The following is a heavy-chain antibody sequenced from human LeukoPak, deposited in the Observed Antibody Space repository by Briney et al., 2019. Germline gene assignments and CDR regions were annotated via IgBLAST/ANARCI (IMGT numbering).Heavy chain of an antibody. V-gene: IGHV4-39*07. CDR1: GGSISSSSYY. D-gene: IGHD6-13*01. CDR2: FYYSGST. CDR3: AREFLIAAAGTPTHASRYYYYYMDV. Sequence: PSETLSLTCTVSGGSISSSSYYWGWIRQPPRKGLEWIGSFYYSGSTFYNPSLKSRVTISVDTSKNQFSLKLSSVTAADTAVYYCAREFLIAAAGTPTHASRYYYYYMDVWGKGTTVTVSS. J-gene: IGHJ6*03.